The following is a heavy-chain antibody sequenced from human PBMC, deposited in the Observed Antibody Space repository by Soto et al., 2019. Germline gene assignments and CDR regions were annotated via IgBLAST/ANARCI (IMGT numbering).Heavy chain of an antibody. D-gene: IGHD6-25*01. CDR2: INPNGGST. CDR3: ARGLGSGDY. Sequence: QVQLVQSGAEVKKPGASVKVSCKASGYTLTNFYIHWVRQAPGQGLEWMGKINPNGGSTNYAHNFHGRVTITRDTATSTVYMDLSSLRSEDTAVYYCARGLGSGDYWGRGTLVTVSS. CDR1: GYTLTNFY. J-gene: IGHJ4*02. V-gene: IGHV1-46*03.